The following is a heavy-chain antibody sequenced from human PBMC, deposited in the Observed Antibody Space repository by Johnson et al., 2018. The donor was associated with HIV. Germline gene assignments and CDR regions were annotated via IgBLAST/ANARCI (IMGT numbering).Heavy chain of an antibody. CDR1: GFTFSSYW. V-gene: IGHV3-7*04. CDR2: IKQGGSEK. J-gene: IGHJ3*02. CDR3: ARIPGSGWEHDAFDI. D-gene: IGHD6-19*01. Sequence: EKLVESGGGLVQPGGSLRLSCAASGFTFSSYWMSWVRQAPGKGLEWVANIKQGGSEKYFVDSLKGRFTISRDNAKNSLYLQMNSLRAEDTAVYYCARIPGSGWEHDAFDIWGQGTMVTVSS.